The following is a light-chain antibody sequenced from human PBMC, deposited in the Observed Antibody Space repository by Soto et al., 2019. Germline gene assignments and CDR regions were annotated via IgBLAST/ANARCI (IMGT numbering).Light chain of an antibody. CDR3: QQYINWPLT. Sequence: EIVMTQSPATLSVSPGERATLYCRASQSVRGNLAWYQQKPGQAPRLLIYGASTRATDIPARFSGSGSETEFTLTISSLQSEDFAIYYCQQYINWPLTFGGGTKVEIK. J-gene: IGKJ4*01. CDR2: GAS. V-gene: IGKV3-15*01. CDR1: QSVRGN.